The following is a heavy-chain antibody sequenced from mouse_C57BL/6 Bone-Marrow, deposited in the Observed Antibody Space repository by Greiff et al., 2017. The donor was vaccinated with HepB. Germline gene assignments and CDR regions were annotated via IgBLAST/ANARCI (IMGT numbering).Heavy chain of an antibody. D-gene: IGHD1-1*01. J-gene: IGHJ1*03. CDR1: GFTFSSYA. Sequence: EVNVVESGGGLVKPGGSLKLSCAASGFTFSSYAMSWVRQTPEKRLEWVATISDGGSYTYYPDNVKGRFTISRDNAKNNLYLQMSHLKSEDTAMYYCAREEYYGSRTSYWYFDVWGTGTTVTVSS. CDR2: ISDGGSYT. V-gene: IGHV5-4*01. CDR3: AREEYYGSRTSYWYFDV.